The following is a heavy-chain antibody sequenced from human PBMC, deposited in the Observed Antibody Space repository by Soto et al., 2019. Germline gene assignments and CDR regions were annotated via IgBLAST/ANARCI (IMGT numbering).Heavy chain of an antibody. CDR3: ATYRTIVGGVTYNWFDP. V-gene: IGHV1-24*01. D-gene: IGHD3-3*01. J-gene: IGHJ5*02. CDR1: GYTLTELS. CDR2: FDPEDGET. Sequence: QVQLVQSGAEVKKPGASVKVSCKVSGYTLTELSMHWVRQTPGKGLEWMGGFDPEDGETIYAQKVQGRVTMTEDTSTDTAYMELSSLRSEDTAVYYWATYRTIVGGVTYNWFDPWGQGTLVTVSS.